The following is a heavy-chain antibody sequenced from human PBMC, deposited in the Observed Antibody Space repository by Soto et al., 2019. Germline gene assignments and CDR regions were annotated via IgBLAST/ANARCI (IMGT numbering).Heavy chain of an antibody. CDR3: AKEVRQQLGLLGYYYYGMDV. D-gene: IGHD6-13*01. Sequence: PGGSLRLSCAASGFTFSNYGMHWVRQAPGKGLEWVAVISYDGSNKYYADSVKGRFTISRDNSKNTLYLQMNSLRAEDTAVYYCAKEVRQQLGLLGYYYYGMDVWGQGTTVTVSS. CDR2: ISYDGSNK. J-gene: IGHJ6*02. CDR1: GFTFSNYG. V-gene: IGHV3-30*18.